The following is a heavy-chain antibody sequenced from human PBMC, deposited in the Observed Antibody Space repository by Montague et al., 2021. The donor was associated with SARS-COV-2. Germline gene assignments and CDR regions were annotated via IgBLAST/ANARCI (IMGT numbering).Heavy chain of an antibody. CDR1: GFSLSTSGMC. CDR2: IYYSGST. CDR3: AREVSGSYYNGWFDP. V-gene: IGHV4-61*08. D-gene: IGHD3-10*01. Sequence: LVKPTQTLTLTCTFSGFSLSTSGMCVSWIRQPPGKGLEWIGYIYYSGSTNYNPSLKGRVTISVDTSKNQFSLKLSSVTAADTAVYYCAREVSGSYYNGWFDPWGQGTLVTVSS. J-gene: IGHJ5*02.